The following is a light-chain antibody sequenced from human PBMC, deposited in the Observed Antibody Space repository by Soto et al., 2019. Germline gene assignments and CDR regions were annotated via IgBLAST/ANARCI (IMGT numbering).Light chain of an antibody. J-gene: IGKJ2*01. CDR1: QSVSSSY. V-gene: IGKV3-20*01. Sequence: EIVLTQSPGTLSLSPGERATLSCRASQSVSSSYLAWYQQKPGQAPRLLIYGASRRATGIPDRFSGSGSGTDFTLTISRLEPEDFAVYYCQQFGSSFYTFCQGTKVEI. CDR2: GAS. CDR3: QQFGSSFYT.